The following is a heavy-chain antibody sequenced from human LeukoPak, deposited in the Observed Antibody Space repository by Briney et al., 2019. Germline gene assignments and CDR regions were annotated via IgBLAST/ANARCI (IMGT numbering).Heavy chain of an antibody. V-gene: IGHV3-30-3*01. D-gene: IGHD2-2*02. Sequence: GGSLRLSCAASGFTFSSYAMHWVRQAPGKGLEWVAVISYDGSNKYYADSVKGRFTISRDNSKNTLYLQMNSLRAEDTAVYYCAKAAIVVVPAAIPGGNWFDPWGQGTLVTVSS. CDR1: GFTFSSYA. CDR2: ISYDGSNK. CDR3: AKAAIVVVPAAIPGGNWFDP. J-gene: IGHJ5*02.